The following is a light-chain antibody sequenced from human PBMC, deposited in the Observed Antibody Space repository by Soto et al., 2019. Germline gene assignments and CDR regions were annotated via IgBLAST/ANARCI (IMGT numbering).Light chain of an antibody. Sequence: QSALTQPRSVSGSPGQSVTISCTGTSSDVGGYNYVSWYQQHPGKAPKLMIYNVNRRPSGVPDRFSGSKSGNTASPTISGLQAEDEADYYCCSYAVTDVVFGGGTKLTVL. CDR1: SSDVGGYNY. CDR3: CSYAVTDVV. CDR2: NVN. J-gene: IGLJ2*01. V-gene: IGLV2-11*01.